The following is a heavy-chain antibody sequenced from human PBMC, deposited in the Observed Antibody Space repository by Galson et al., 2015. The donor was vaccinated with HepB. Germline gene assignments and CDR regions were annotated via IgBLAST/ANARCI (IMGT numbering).Heavy chain of an antibody. CDR2: VTIRDDST. CDR3: VKSQEMTTVQPFDY. V-gene: IGHV3-23*01. J-gene: IGHJ4*02. CDR1: GFTFSSYA. D-gene: IGHD5-24*01. Sequence: SLRLSCAASGFTFSSYAMSWVRQAPGKGLVWVSTVTIRDDSTYYTTSVKGRFTISRDNYKNTLYLQMNSLSAEDTAIYYCVKSQEMTTVQPFDYWGRGTLVTVSS.